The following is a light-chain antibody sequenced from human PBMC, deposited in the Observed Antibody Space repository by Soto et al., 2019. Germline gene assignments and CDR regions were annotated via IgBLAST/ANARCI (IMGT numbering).Light chain of an antibody. Sequence: QAVVTQSPSASASLGASVKLTCTLSSGHSSYAIAWHQQQPEKGPRYLMKLNSDGSHSKGDGIPDRFSGSSSGAERYLTISSLQSEDEADYYCQTWGTWRVVFGGGTKLTVL. V-gene: IGLV4-69*01. J-gene: IGLJ2*01. CDR3: QTWGTWRVV. CDR1: SGHSSYA. CDR2: LNSDGSH.